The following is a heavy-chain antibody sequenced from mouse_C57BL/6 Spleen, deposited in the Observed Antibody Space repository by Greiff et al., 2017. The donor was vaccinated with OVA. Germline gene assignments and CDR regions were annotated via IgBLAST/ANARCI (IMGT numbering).Heavy chain of an antibody. V-gene: IGHV1-69*01. D-gene: IGHD1-1*01. CDR2: VDPSDSYT. CDR3: ASVYGSTHWYFDV. J-gene: IGHJ1*03. CDR1: GYTFTSYW. Sequence: QVQLQQPGAELVMPGASVKLSCKASGYTFTSYWMHWVKQRPGQGLEWIGEVDPSDSYTNYNQKFKGKSTLTVDKSSSTAYMQLSSLTSEDSAVYYCASVYGSTHWYFDVWGTGTTVTVSS.